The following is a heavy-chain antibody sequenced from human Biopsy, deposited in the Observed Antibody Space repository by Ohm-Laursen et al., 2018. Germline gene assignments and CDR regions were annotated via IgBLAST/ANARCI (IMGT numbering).Heavy chain of an antibody. D-gene: IGHD1-1*01. CDR1: GYAVTEFS. CDR2: FAPENGKT. CDR3: AADINVWNVNY. V-gene: IGHV1-24*01. Sequence: SVKVSRKVSGYAVTEFSMHWVRQAPGQGLEWMGGFAPENGKTIYAQKFQGRVTMTEDTSTDTAYMELSSLRSEDTAVYYCAADINVWNVNYWGQGTQVTVSS. J-gene: IGHJ4*02.